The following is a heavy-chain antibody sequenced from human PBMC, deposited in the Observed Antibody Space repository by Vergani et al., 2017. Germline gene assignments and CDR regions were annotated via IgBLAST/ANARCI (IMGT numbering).Heavy chain of an antibody. CDR3: ARGSAKGLMVYAMDAFDI. CDR2: INHSGST. CDR1: GGSFSGYY. D-gene: IGHD2-8*01. J-gene: IGHJ3*02. V-gene: IGHV4-34*01. Sequence: QVQLQQWGAGLLKPSETLSLTCAVYGGSFSGYYWSWIRQPPGKGLEWIGEINHSGSTNYNPSLKSRVTISVDTSKNQFSLKLSSVTAADTAVYYCARGSAKGLMVYAMDAFDIWGQGTMVTVSS.